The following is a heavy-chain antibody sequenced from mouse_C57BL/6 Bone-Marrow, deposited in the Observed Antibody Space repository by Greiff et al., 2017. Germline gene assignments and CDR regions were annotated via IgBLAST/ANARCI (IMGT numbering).Heavy chain of an antibody. Sequence: EVKLMESGAELVRPGASVKLSCKASGFNIKDAYIHWVKQRPEKGLEWIGWIDPENGDTEYASKFQGKATITSDTSSNTAYLQLSSLTSEDTAVYYCSSFYGNYFDFCGQGTPLTVAS. J-gene: IGHJ2*01. D-gene: IGHD2-1*01. V-gene: IGHV14-4*01. CDR1: GFNIKDAY. CDR3: SSFYGNYFDF. CDR2: IDPENGDT.